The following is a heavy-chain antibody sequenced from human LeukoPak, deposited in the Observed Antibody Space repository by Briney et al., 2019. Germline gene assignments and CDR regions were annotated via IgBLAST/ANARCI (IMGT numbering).Heavy chain of an antibody. J-gene: IGHJ4*02. CDR2: IKQDGSEK. CDR3: AREMGFTDKPPFDY. Sequence: GGSLRLSCAASGFTFSSYWMSWVRQAPGKGLEWVANIKQDGSEKYYVDSVKGRFTISRDNAKNSLYLQMNSLRAEDTAVYYCAREMGFTDKPPFDYWGQGTLVTVSS. V-gene: IGHV3-7*01. CDR1: GFTFSSYW. D-gene: IGHD2-8*02.